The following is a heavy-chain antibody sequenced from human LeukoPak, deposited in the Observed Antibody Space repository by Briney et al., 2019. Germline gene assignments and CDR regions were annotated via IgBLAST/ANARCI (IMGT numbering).Heavy chain of an antibody. D-gene: IGHD3-10*01. CDR3: ARDPGTHTDY. CDR1: GFTFSSYG. V-gene: IGHV3-33*01. Sequence: GRSLRLSCAASGFTFSSYGMQWVRQAPGKGLKWVAVIWYDGSNKYYADSVKGRFTISRDNSKNTLYLQMNSLRAEDTAVYYCARDPGTHTDYWGQGTLVIVSS. CDR2: IWYDGSNK. J-gene: IGHJ4*02.